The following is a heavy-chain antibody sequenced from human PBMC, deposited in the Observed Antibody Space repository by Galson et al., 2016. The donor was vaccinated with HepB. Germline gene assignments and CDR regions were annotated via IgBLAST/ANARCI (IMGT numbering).Heavy chain of an antibody. J-gene: IGHJ6*02. CDR2: IAWDGGGT. D-gene: IGHD3-10*01. Sequence: SLRLSCAASGFTFDDYIMHWVRQRPGKGLEWVSLIAWDGGGTFYADSVKGRFTIYRDNSKNSLFLQMNSLRSEDTALYYCAKGIGYYYYDLDVWGQGTTVTVS. V-gene: IGHV3-43*01. CDR3: AKGIGYYYYDLDV. CDR1: GFTFDDYI.